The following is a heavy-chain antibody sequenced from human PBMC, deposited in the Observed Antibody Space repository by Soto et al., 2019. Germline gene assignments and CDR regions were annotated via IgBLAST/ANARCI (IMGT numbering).Heavy chain of an antibody. CDR2: IYYSGST. V-gene: IGHV4-31*03. CDR3: ARANYFESSGPFDY. D-gene: IGHD3-22*01. CDR1: GVSISSGDYY. J-gene: IGHJ4*02. Sequence: PSETLSLTCTVSGVSISSGDYYWSWIRQHPGKGLEWIGYIYYSGSTYYNPSLESRVTLSVDTSRKQFSLKVSSVTAADTAVYYCARANYFESSGPFDYWGPGTLVTVSS.